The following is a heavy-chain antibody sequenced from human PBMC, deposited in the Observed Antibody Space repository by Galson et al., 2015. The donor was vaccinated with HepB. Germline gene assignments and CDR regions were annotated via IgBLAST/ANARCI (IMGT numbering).Heavy chain of an antibody. Sequence: QSGAEVKKPGESLKISCKGSGYSFSSDWIGWVRQMSGKGLEWMGLIYPGDSDTRYSPSFQGQVTISADKSISTAYLQWSSLKASDTAMYYCATRGVIAAIGYGVDVWGQGTTVTVSS. CDR1: GYSFSSDW. CDR2: IYPGDSDT. J-gene: IGHJ6*02. D-gene: IGHD6-13*01. CDR3: ATRGVIAAIGYGVDV. V-gene: IGHV5-51*01.